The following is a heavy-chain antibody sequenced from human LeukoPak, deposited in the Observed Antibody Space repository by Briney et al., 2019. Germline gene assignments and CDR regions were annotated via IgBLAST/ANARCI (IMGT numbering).Heavy chain of an antibody. CDR3: ARDGTAAQFDY. J-gene: IGHJ4*02. Sequence: GGSLRLSCAASGFTFSSYWMHWVRQAPGKGLVWASRINTDGSTTNYAGSVKGRFTISRDNAKNMLYMQMNSLRAEDTAVYYCARDGTAAQFDYWGQGTLVSVSS. D-gene: IGHD6-13*01. CDR1: GFTFSSYW. V-gene: IGHV3-74*01. CDR2: INTDGSTT.